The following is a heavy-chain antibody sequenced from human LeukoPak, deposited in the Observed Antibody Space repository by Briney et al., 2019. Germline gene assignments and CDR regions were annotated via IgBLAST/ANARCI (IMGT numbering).Heavy chain of an antibody. CDR2: T. CDR3: AAGSGSYYTNYFDY. V-gene: IGHV4-39*01. J-gene: IGHJ4*02. Sequence: SETLSLTCTVSGVSISSSYSYWGWIRQPPGKGLEWIGSTYYNPSLKSRVTISVDTSKNQFSLKLSSVTAADTAVYYCAAGSGSYYTNYFDYWGQGTLVTVSS. D-gene: IGHD3-10*01. CDR1: GVSISSSYSY.